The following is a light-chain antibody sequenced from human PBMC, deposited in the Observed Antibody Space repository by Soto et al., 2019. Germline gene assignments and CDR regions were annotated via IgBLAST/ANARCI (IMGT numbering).Light chain of an antibody. CDR1: SSDIGTYHY. J-gene: IGLJ3*02. CDR3: SSYTTSIRWV. V-gene: IGLV2-14*03. CDR2: DVS. Sequence: QSALTQPASVSGSPGQSITISCSGTSSDIGTYHYVSWYQQHPDKAPKLIIYDVSNRPSGVSNRFSGSKSGNTASLTISGLQAEDEADYYCSSYTTSIRWVFGGGTQLTVL.